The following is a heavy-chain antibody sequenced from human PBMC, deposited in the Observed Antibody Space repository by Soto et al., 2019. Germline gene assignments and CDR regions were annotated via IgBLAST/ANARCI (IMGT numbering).Heavy chain of an antibody. CDR2: IRSKANSYAT. D-gene: IGHD3-22*01. V-gene: IGHV3-73*01. Sequence: PGGSLRLSCAASGFTFSGSAMHWVRQASGKGLEWVGRIRSKANSYATAYAASVKGRFTISRDDSKNTAYLQMNSLKTEDTAVYYCTRLDTYYYDSSGYFPIDYWGQGTLVTVSS. CDR3: TRLDTYYYDSSGYFPIDY. J-gene: IGHJ4*02. CDR1: GFTFSGSA.